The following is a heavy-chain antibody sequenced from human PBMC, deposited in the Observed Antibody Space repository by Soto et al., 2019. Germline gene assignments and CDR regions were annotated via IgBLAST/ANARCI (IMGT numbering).Heavy chain of an antibody. Sequence: PSETLSLTCTVSRGSINNYYWTLIRQPPGKGLEWIGYVSYSGRTNYNPSLKSRVNMFVDKSKNQFSLNLTSVTAADTAVYYCARLQYTVVTAIYVWGQGTMVTVSS. CDR2: VSYSGRT. V-gene: IGHV4-59*03. CDR1: RGSINNYY. D-gene: IGHD4-17*01. CDR3: ARLQYTVVTAIYV. J-gene: IGHJ3*01.